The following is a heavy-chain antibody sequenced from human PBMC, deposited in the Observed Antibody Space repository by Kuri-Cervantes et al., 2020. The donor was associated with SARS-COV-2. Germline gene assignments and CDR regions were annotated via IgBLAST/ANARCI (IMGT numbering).Heavy chain of an antibody. D-gene: IGHD2-2*01. Sequence: LSLTCAASGFTFSCYGMHWVRQAPGKGLEWVAVISYDGSNKYYADSVKGRFTISRDNSKNTLYLQMNSLRAEDTAVYYCAKDLGVPAAIEMFYYYYGMDVWGQGTTVTVSS. CDR3: AKDLGVPAAIEMFYYYYGMDV. V-gene: IGHV3-30*18. CDR1: GFTFSCYG. J-gene: IGHJ6*02. CDR2: ISYDGSNK.